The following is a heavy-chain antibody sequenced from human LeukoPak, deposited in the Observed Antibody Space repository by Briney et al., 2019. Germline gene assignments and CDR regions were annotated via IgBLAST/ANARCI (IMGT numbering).Heavy chain of an antibody. CDR2: ISYDGSNK. D-gene: IGHD2-21*02. CDR3: ARDSGDCVFDY. CDR1: GATFRSYA. Sequence: GGSLRLSCAASGATFRSYAMHWFRQAPGKGLDWVAVISYDGSNKYYADSVKGRFTISRDNSKNTLYLQMNSLRAEDTAVYYCARDSGDCVFDYWGQGTLVTVSS. J-gene: IGHJ4*02. V-gene: IGHV3-30*04.